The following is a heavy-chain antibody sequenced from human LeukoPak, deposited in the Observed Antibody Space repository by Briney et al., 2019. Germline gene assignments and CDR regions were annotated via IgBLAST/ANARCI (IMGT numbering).Heavy chain of an antibody. CDR2: ISGDGGST. CDR3: AKDAATTGWFDP. J-gene: IGHJ5*02. V-gene: IGHV3-43*02. Sequence: GGSLRLSCAASGFTFYYYAMRWVRQAPGKGLEWVSLISGDGGSTYYADSVKARFTISRDNSKNSLYLQMNSLRTEDTALYYCAKDAATTGWFDPWGQGTLVTVSS. CDR1: GFTFYYYA. D-gene: IGHD1-7*01.